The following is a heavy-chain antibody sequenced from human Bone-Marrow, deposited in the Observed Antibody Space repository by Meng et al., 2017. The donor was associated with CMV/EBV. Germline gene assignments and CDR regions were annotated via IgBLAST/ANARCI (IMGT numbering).Heavy chain of an antibody. CDR2: INHSGST. Sequence: SETLSLTCAVYGGSFSGYYWSWIRQPPGKGLEWIGEINHSGSTNYNPSLKSRVTISVDTSKNQFSLKLSSVTAADTAVYYCARPYITGTTVDYWGQGTLVTVSS. J-gene: IGHJ4*02. D-gene: IGHD1-7*01. CDR3: ARPYITGTTVDY. CDR1: GGSFSGYY. V-gene: IGHV4-34*01.